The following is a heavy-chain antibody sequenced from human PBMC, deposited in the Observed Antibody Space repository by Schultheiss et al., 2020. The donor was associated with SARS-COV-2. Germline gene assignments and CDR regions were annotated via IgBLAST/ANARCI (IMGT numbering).Heavy chain of an antibody. V-gene: IGHV3-49*03. CDR2: IRSKAYGGTT. CDR1: GFTFGDYA. Sequence: SLKISCTASGFTFGDYAMSWFRQAPGKGLEWVGFIRSKAYGGTTEYAASVKGRFTISRDDSKSIAYLQMNSLKTEDTAVYYCTRTAHYGEFDYWGQGTLVTVSS. J-gene: IGHJ4*02. D-gene: IGHD4-17*01. CDR3: TRTAHYGEFDY.